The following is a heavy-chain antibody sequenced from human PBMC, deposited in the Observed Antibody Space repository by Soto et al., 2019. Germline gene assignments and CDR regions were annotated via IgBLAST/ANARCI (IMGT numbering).Heavy chain of an antibody. J-gene: IGHJ6*02. CDR1: GGSFSGYY. D-gene: IGHD6-13*01. CDR3: ARGQGSSWYHYYYGMDV. CDR2: INHSGST. Sequence: PFETLSLTCAVYGGSFSGYYWSWIRQPPGKGLEWIGEINHSGSTNYNPSLKSRVTISVDTSKNQFSLKLSSVTAADTAVYYCARGQGSSWYHYYYGMDVWGQGTTVTVSS. V-gene: IGHV4-34*01.